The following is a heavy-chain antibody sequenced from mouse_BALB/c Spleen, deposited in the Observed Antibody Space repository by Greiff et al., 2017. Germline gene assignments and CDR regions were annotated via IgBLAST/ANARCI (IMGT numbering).Heavy chain of an antibody. CDR1: GYTFTSYW. V-gene: IGHV1-7*01. CDR2: INPSTGYT. Sequence: VQLQQSGAELAKPGASVKMSCKASGYTFTSYWMHWVKQRPGQGLEWIGYINPSTGYTEYNQKFKDKATLTADKSSSTAYMQLSSLTSEDSAVYYCASGGNDVFYFDYWGQGTTLTVSS. CDR3: ASGGNDVFYFDY. D-gene: IGHD2-2*01. J-gene: IGHJ2*01.